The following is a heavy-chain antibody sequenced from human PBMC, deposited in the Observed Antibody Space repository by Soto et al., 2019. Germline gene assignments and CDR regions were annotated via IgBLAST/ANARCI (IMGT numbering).Heavy chain of an antibody. CDR1: GGSVSSGSYY. CDR2: IYYSGST. CDR3: ARAPLRDYYDSSGWGLGAFDI. Sequence: SETLSLTCTVSGGSVSSGSYYWSWIRQPPGKGLEWIGYIYYSGSTNYNPSLKSRVTISVDTSKNQFSLKLSSVTAADTAVYYCARAPLRDYYDSSGWGLGAFDIWGQGTMVTVSS. J-gene: IGHJ3*02. V-gene: IGHV4-61*01. D-gene: IGHD3-22*01.